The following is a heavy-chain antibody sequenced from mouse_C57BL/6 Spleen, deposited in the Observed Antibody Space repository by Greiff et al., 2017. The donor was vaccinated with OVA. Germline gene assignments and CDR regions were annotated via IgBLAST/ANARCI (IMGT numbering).Heavy chain of an antibody. CDR1: GYTFTDYN. D-gene: IGHD3-2*02. CDR2: INPNNGGT. CDR3: ARKGSSGYYFDY. J-gene: IGHJ2*01. Sequence: VQLQQSGPELVKPGASVKMSCKASGYTFTDYNMHWVKQSHGKSLEWIGYINPNNGGTSYNQKFKGKATLTVNKSSSTAYMELRSLTSEDSAVYYCARKGSSGYYFDYWGQGTTLTVSS. V-gene: IGHV1-22*01.